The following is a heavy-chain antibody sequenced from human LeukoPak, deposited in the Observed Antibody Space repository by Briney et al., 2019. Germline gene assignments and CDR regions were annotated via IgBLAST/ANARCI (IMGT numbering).Heavy chain of an antibody. CDR1: GFTFSSYA. CDR2: ISYDGSNK. CDR3: AKVGDSSSWYFSGYFDY. J-gene: IGHJ4*02. Sequence: GGSLRLSCAASGFTFSSYAMPWVRQAPGKGLEWVAVISYDGSNKYYADSVKGRFTISRDNSKNTLYLQMNSLRAEDTAVYYCAKVGDSSSWYFSGYFDYWGQGTLVTVSS. V-gene: IGHV3-30-3*01. D-gene: IGHD6-13*01.